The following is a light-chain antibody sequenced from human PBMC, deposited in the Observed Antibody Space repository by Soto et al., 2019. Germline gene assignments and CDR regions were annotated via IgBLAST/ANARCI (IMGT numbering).Light chain of an antibody. Sequence: EIALTQSPGTLSVSPGERATLSCRASQSVSSNLAWYQQKPGQAPRLLIYGASSRATGIPDRFSGSGFGTDFTLTISRLEPEDYAVYYCQRYDISRFAFGPGTKVDIK. V-gene: IGKV3-20*01. J-gene: IGKJ3*01. CDR1: QSVSSN. CDR2: GAS. CDR3: QRYDISRFA.